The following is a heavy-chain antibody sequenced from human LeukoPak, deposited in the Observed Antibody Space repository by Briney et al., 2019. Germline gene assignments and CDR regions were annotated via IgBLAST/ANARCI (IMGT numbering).Heavy chain of an antibody. CDR2: ISGGSTTI. V-gene: IGHV3-48*01. CDR3: ARGDFHSYEH. D-gene: IGHD5-18*01. Sequence: GGSLRLSCAASGFTFSRYGMNWVRQAPGKGLEWVSYISGGSTTIYYADSVKGRFTVSRDDAKNSLNLQMNSLTAEDTAVYYCARGDFHSYEHWGQGTLVTVSS. CDR1: GFTFSRYG. J-gene: IGHJ1*01.